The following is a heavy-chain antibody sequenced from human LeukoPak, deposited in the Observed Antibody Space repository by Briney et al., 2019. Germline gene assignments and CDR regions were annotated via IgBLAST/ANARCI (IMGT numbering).Heavy chain of an antibody. CDR2: IYHSGST. D-gene: IGHD6-6*01. J-gene: IGHJ6*03. Sequence: SETLSLTCAVSGYSISSGYYWGWIRQPPGKGLEWIGSIYHSGSTYYNPSLKSRVTISVDTSKNQSSLKLSSVTAADTAVYYCARQTSSSSYYYYYYYMDVWGKGTTVTVSS. CDR1: GYSISSGYY. V-gene: IGHV4-38-2*01. CDR3: ARQTSSSSYYYYYYYMDV.